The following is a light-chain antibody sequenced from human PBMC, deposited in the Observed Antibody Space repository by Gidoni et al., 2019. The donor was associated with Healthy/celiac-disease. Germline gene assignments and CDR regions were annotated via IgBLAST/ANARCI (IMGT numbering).Light chain of an antibody. Sequence: DIQMTQSPSPLSASVGDRVTITCLASQSISSYLNWYQQKPGKAPKLLIYAASSVQSGVPSRFSGSGSGTDFTLTISSLQPEDFATYYCQQSYSTPQTFGQGTKLEIK. J-gene: IGKJ2*01. CDR1: QSISSY. V-gene: IGKV1-39*01. CDR2: AAS. CDR3: QQSYSTPQT.